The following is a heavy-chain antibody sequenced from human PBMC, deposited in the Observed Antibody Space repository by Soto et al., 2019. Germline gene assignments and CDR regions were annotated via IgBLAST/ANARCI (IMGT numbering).Heavy chain of an antibody. D-gene: IGHD4-17*01. CDR2: VYWDDDK. CDR3: AHSSSRWPLGY. J-gene: IGHJ4*02. Sequence: QITSKESGPTLVKPTQTLTLTCTFSGFSLSTSGVGVVWLRQPPGKALEWLALVYWDDDKRYSPSLKSRLTITQDTSKNQVVLTMNNMDHVDTATYYCAHSSSRWPLGYWGQGALVTVSS. V-gene: IGHV2-5*02. CDR1: GFSLSTSGVG.